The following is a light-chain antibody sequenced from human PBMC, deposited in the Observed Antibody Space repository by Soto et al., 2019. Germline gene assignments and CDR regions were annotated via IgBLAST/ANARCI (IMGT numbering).Light chain of an antibody. CDR1: SSDVGDYNY. J-gene: IGLJ1*01. V-gene: IGLV2-14*03. CDR3: GSYTSSNTYV. CDR2: DVS. Sequence: QSALTQPASVSGSPGQSITISCTGTSSDVGDYNYVSWYQQHPGKAPKLMIYDVSNRPSGVSNRFSGSKSGNTASMTISGLQAEDEADYYCGSYTSSNTYVFGTGTMVTVL.